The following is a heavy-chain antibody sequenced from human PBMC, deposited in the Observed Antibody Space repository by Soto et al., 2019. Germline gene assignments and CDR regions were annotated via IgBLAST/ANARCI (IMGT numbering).Heavy chain of an antibody. Sequence: GGSLRLSCEASGLTFSSSWMHWVRQAPGKGLVWVSRISIGGSETYYADSVKGRFTISRDNARNTLYLQMDSLRAEDTAVYFCVRGYTGYGNFDNWGQGTLVTVSS. CDR2: ISIGGSET. J-gene: IGHJ4*02. CDR1: GLTFSSSW. D-gene: IGHD5-12*01. V-gene: IGHV3-74*01. CDR3: VRGYTGYGNFDN.